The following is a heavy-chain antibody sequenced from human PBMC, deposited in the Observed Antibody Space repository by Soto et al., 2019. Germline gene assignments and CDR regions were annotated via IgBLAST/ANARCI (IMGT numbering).Heavy chain of an antibody. D-gene: IGHD6-6*01. J-gene: IGHJ4*02. CDR3: ARLVRY. CDR2: STGGGST. V-gene: IGHV3-23*01. CDR1: GLTISSSS. Sequence: GGSLRLSCVASGLTISSSSMSWVRQAPGKGLEWVSVSTGGGSTFYADSVKGRFTISRDNSKNTLYLQMNSLRAEDAAVYFCARLVRYWGQGTLVTVSS.